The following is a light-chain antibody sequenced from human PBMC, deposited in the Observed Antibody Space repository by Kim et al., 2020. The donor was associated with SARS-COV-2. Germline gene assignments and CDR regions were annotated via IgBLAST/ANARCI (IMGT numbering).Light chain of an antibody. V-gene: IGLV2-14*01. CDR3: SSYTSSNTYV. CDR2: DVN. CDR1: SSDVGGYNY. Sequence: QSALTQPASVSGSPGQSITVSCSGTSSDVGGYNYVSWYQQHPGKAARLIIYDVNKRPSGVSNRFSGSKSGNTASLTISGLQAEDEADYYCSSYTSSNTYVFGTGTKVTVL. J-gene: IGLJ1*01.